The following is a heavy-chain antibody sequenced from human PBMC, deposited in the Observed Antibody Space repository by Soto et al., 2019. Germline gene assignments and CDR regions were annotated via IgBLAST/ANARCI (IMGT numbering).Heavy chain of an antibody. Sequence: PSETLSLTCAVYGGSFSGYYWTWIRQPPGTGLEWIGEINHSGSTNYNPSLKSRVTISVDTSKNQFSLTLTSVTAADTAVYYCARQCRGVTCHWFVPWGQGTLVTV. CDR2: INHSGST. J-gene: IGHJ5*02. D-gene: IGHD2-15*01. V-gene: IGHV4-34*01. CDR3: ARQCRGVTCHWFVP. CDR1: GGSFSGYY.